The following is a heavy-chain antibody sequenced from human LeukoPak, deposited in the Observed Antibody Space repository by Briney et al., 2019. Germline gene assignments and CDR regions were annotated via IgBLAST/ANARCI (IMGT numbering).Heavy chain of an antibody. J-gene: IGHJ4*02. Sequence: GGSRRLSCAASGFTFSNAWMSWVRQAPGKGLEWVGRIKTKTDGGTRDYAAPVKGRSTISRDDSKNTLYVQMSSLKTEDTAVYYCTTLSIAAAGKRLDYWGQGTLVTVSS. CDR2: IKTKTDGGTR. CDR1: GFTFSNAW. V-gene: IGHV3-15*01. CDR3: TTLSIAAAGKRLDY. D-gene: IGHD6-13*01.